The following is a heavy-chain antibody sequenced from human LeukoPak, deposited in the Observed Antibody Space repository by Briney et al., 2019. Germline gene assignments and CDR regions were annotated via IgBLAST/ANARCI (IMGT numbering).Heavy chain of an antibody. CDR2: ISSTSNHK. V-gene: IGHV3-21*06. CDR1: GFTFRSFS. CDR3: ATRVTADSYDASDI. Sequence: KTGGSLRLSCAASGFTFRSFSMTWVRQAPGKGLEWAASISSTSNHKYHADSVKGRFTISRDNDKNSLYLQMNSLRAEDTALYYCATRVTADSYDASDIWGQGTMVTVSS. D-gene: IGHD6-13*01. J-gene: IGHJ3*02.